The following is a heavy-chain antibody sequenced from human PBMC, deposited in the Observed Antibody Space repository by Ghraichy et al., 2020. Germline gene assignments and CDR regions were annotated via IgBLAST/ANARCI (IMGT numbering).Heavy chain of an antibody. CDR3: ARDHGRMVGGVIMHGLFDP. CDR2: IIPIFGTA. CDR1: GDTFTSDA. J-gene: IGHJ5*02. Sequence: SVKVSCKASGDTFTSDAISWVRQAPGQGLEWMGGIIPIFGTANYAQKFQGRVTITADQSTSTAYMELSSLRSEDTAVYYCARDHGRMVGGVIMHGLFDPWGQGTLVTVS. D-gene: IGHD3-10*01. V-gene: IGHV1-69*13.